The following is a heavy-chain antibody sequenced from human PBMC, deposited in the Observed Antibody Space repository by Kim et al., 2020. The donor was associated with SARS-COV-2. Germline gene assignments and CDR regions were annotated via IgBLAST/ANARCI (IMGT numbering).Heavy chain of an antibody. CDR3: ARLPPYYYDSSGFHYYYHGMDV. J-gene: IGHJ6*02. V-gene: IGHV5-51*01. CDR1: GYSFTSYW. D-gene: IGHD3-22*01. Sequence: GESLKISCKGSGYSFTSYWIGWVRQMPGKGLEWMGIIYPGDSDTRYSPSFQGQVTISADKSISTAYLQWSSLKASDTAMYYCARLPPYYYDSSGFHYYYHGMDVWGQGTTVTVSS. CDR2: IYPGDSDT.